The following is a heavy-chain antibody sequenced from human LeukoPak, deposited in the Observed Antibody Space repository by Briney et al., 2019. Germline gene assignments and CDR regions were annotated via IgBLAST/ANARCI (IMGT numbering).Heavy chain of an antibody. D-gene: IGHD6-13*01. CDR3: ARDPYSSSWYVPPSWFDH. CDR1: GFTFSRYG. V-gene: IGHV3-30*03. J-gene: IGHJ5*02. Sequence: PGRSLRLSCAASGFTFSRYGMHWVRQAPGKGLEWVAFISYDGSNKYYVDSVKGRFTISRDNSKNTVYLQMNSLRAEDTAVYYCARDPYSSSWYVPPSWFDHWGQGTLVTVSS. CDR2: ISYDGSNK.